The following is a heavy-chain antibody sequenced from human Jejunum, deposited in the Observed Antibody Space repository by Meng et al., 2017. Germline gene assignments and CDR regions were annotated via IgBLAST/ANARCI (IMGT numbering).Heavy chain of an antibody. CDR2: IYWNDEK. CDR3: AHRVHLYTCSWSY. Sequence: LKGYCPTLRKPTQRLTLPCTVPGFSLTTSGEGVGWISQPPGKALEWLALIYWNDEKHYSPSLKSRLTITKDTSKNQVVLTMPNMDPVDTATYDCAHRVHLYTCSWSYWGQGTLVTVSS. J-gene: IGHJ4*02. CDR1: GFSLTTSGEG. D-gene: IGHD1-1*01. V-gene: IGHV2-5*01.